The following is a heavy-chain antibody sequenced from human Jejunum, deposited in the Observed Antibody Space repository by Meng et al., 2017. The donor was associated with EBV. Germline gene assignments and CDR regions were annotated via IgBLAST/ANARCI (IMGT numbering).Heavy chain of an antibody. Sequence: LVQAGAEVKTHWASGKVYCKAAGFTLTNYDINWVRQASGQGIEWMGWMNPSNGKTGYAQKFQGRVTMTRDASTSTAYMELSSLRSDDTAVYFCARGAQPIDRWGQGTLVTVSS. J-gene: IGHJ5*02. D-gene: IGHD3-3*01. V-gene: IGHV1-8*01. CDR1: GFTLTNYD. CDR3: ARGAQPIDR. CDR2: MNPSNGKT.